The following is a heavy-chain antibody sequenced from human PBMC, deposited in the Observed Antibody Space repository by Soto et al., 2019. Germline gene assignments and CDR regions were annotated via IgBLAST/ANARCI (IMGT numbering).Heavy chain of an antibody. J-gene: IGHJ4*02. CDR3: AKDRHYPRDYFHY. CDR1: GFTFSSSA. V-gene: IGHV3-23*01. D-gene: IGHD3-10*01. CDR2: VSANGQGI. Sequence: PGGSLRLSCAASGFTFSSSAISWVRQAPGKGLEWVSAVSANGQGIYYADSVRGRFTISRDNSKNTVFLHMDGLSAEDTAVYYCAKDRHYPRDYFHYWGQGTLVTVSS.